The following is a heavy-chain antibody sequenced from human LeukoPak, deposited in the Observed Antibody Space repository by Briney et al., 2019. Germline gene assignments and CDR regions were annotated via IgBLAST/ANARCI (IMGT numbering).Heavy chain of an antibody. CDR1: GFTFGDYA. V-gene: IGHV3-21*01. D-gene: IGHD2-2*01. Sequence: PGGSLRLSCTASGFTFGDYAMSWVRQAPGKGLEWVASIISISSHVYYADSVKGRFTISRDNAKNSLYLQMNSLRAEDTAVYYCARTWAPSNRRVLYYMDVGGKGTTVTVSS. CDR2: IISISSHV. J-gene: IGHJ6*03. CDR3: ARTWAPSNRRVLYYMDV.